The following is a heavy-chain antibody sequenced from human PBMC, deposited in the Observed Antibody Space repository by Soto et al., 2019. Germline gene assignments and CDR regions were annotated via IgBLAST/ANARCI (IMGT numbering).Heavy chain of an antibody. J-gene: IGHJ6*02. CDR1: VDSITTYY. V-gene: IGHV4-4*07. D-gene: IGHD6-13*01. Sequence: SETLSLTCTVSVDSITTYYRSWIRQPAGKGLEWIGRIDASGNTNYNPSLNSRVTMSIDTSKKQFSLKLTSVTAADTAIYYCARYSNNWFQTEGMDVWGQGTTVTVSS. CDR2: IDASGNT. CDR3: ARYSNNWFQTEGMDV.